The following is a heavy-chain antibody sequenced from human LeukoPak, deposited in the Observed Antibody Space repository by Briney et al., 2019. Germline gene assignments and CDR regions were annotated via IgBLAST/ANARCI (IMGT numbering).Heavy chain of an antibody. V-gene: IGHV3-53*05. CDR1: GFTVSSNY. CDR3: AKDIVAAAGDDAFDI. D-gene: IGHD6-13*01. CDR2: IYSGGST. J-gene: IGHJ3*02. Sequence: GGSLRLSCAASGFTVSSNYMSWVRQAPGKGLEWVSVIYSGGSTYYADSVKGRFTISRDNSKNTLYLQMNSLRAEDTALYYCAKDIVAAAGDDAFDIWCQGTMVTVSS.